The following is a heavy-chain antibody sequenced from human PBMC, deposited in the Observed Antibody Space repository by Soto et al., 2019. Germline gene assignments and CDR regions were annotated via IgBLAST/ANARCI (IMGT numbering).Heavy chain of an antibody. D-gene: IGHD2-21*02. J-gene: IGHJ5*02. CDR3: ARGRDCGGDCPNWFDP. V-gene: IGHV3-53*04. Sequence: PGVSMRLSCAASGFTVSNNYMSRVRQAPGKGLEWVSVIYSGGSTYYADSVKGRFTISRHNSKNTLYLQMNSLRAEDTAVYYCARGRDCGGDCPNWFDPWGQGTLVTVSS. CDR1: GFTVSNNY. CDR2: IYSGGST.